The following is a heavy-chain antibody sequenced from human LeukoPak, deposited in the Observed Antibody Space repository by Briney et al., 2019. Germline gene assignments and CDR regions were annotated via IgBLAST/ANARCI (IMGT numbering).Heavy chain of an antibody. J-gene: IGHJ6*03. D-gene: IGHD2-2*01. CDR3: ARHTKGYCSSTSCYYYYYMDV. Sequence: TQTQSLTCTAAGGSIRSSRYYSGWIRHPPGTLLEWNGSIYYSGSTYYKQSLKSRVTISVDTSKNQFSLKLSSVTAADTAVYYCARHTKGYCSSTSCYYYYYMDVWGKGTTVTVSS. V-gene: IGHV4-39*01. CDR2: IYYSGST. CDR1: GGSIRSSRYY.